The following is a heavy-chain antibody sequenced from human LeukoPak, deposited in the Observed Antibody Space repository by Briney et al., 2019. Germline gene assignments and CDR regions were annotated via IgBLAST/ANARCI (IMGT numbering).Heavy chain of an antibody. D-gene: IGHD2-2*01. CDR1: GYTFTSYG. V-gene: IGHV1-18*01. CDR3: ARGESVIVPAAGFDY. J-gene: IGHJ4*02. CDR2: ISAYNGNT. Sequence: ASVKVSCKASGYTFTSYGISWVRQAPGQGLEWMGWISAYNGNTNYAQKFQGRVTMTTDTSTSTAYMELRSLRSDDTAVYYCARGESVIVPAAGFDYWGQGTLATVSS.